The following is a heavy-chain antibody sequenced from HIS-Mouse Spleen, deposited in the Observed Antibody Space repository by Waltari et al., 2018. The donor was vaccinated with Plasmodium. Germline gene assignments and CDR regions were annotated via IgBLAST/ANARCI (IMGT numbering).Heavy chain of an antibody. J-gene: IGHJ2*01. D-gene: IGHD3-10*01. Sequence: QVQLQQWGAGLLKPSETLSLTCAVYGGSFSGYYWSWIRQPPGKGLGCIGEINHSGSTNYNPSLKSRVTISVDTSKNQFSLKLSSVTAADTAVYYCARGRVLGTSSGYFDLWGRGTLVTVSS. CDR1: GGSFSGYY. V-gene: IGHV4-34*01. CDR2: INHSGST. CDR3: ARGRVLGTSSGYFDL.